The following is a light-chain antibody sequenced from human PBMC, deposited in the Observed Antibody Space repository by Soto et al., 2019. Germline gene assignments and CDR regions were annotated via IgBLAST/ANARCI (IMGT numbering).Light chain of an antibody. J-gene: IGLJ1*01. CDR3: CRYVASSNYV. CDR1: SSDVGSYNL. CDR2: EGS. Sequence: LTQPASVSVAPGQSITISCTGTSSDVGSYNLVSWYQQHPGKAPKLMIYEGSKRPSGVSNRFSGSKSGNTASLTIAGFHAEDEADYNCCRYVASSNYVSGKGNKVT. V-gene: IGLV2-23*01.